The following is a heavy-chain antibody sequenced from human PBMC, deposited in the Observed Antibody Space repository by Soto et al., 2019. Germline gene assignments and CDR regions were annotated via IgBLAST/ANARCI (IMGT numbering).Heavy chain of an antibody. V-gene: IGHV4-39*01. CDR3: ARGYGRNFDY. J-gene: IGHJ4*02. D-gene: IGHD5-18*01. CDR1: GGSINTYNLF. Sequence: SSETLSLTCTVSGGSINTYNLFWAWVRQPPGKGLEWIGSIHYGGSTNYSPSLTSRVTISVDTSKNQFSLKLSSVTAADTAVYYCARGYGRNFDYWGQGTLVTVSS. CDR2: IHYGGST.